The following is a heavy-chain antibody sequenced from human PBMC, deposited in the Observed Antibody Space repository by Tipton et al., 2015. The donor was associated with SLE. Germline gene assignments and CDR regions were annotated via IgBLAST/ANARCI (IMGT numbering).Heavy chain of an antibody. D-gene: IGHD2-8*01. V-gene: IGHV3-30*02. J-gene: IGHJ5*02. CDR1: GFTFSSYG. Sequence: SLRLSCAASGFTFSSYGMHWVRQAPGKGLEWVAFIRYDGSNKYYADSVKGRFTISRDNSKNTLYLQMNSLRAEDTAVYYCAKARVGYCTNGVCFNWFDPWGQGTLVTVSS. CDR3: AKARVGYCTNGVCFNWFDP. CDR2: IRYDGSNK.